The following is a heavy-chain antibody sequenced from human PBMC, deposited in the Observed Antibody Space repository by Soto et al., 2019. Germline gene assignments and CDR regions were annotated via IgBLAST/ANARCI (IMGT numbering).Heavy chain of an antibody. CDR2: ISYDGSNK. V-gene: IGHV3-30-3*01. D-gene: IGHD3-3*01. J-gene: IGHJ4*02. CDR3: ARDRTIFGVACPFDY. CDR1: GFTFSSYA. Sequence: QVQLVESGGGVVQPGRSLRLSCAASGFTFSSYAMHWVRRVPGKGLEWLAVISYDGSNKYHADSVRGRFTISRDKSKNTRYLQMTSLRGEDTALYYCARDRTIFGVACPFDYWGQGTLVTVSS.